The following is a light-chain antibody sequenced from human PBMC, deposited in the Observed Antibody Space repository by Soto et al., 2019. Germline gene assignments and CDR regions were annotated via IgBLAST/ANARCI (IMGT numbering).Light chain of an antibody. CDR3: QQRSNWLT. CDR2: GAS. CDR1: QSVSSS. V-gene: IGKV3-11*01. Sequence: EIMMTESPATLSVAPGERASLSCRASQSVSSSLAWYQQKPGQAPRLLMYGASNRATGIPARFSGSGSGTDFTLTISSLEPEDFAVYYCQQRSNWLTFGGGTKVDIK. J-gene: IGKJ4*01.